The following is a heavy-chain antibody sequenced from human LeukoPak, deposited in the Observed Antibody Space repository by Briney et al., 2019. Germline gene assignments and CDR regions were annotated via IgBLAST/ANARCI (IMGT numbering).Heavy chain of an antibody. CDR2: IRYDGSNK. CDR3: AKDLRPWAKTRSASGGYDY. CDR1: GFTFSSYG. J-gene: IGHJ4*02. V-gene: IGHV3-30*02. Sequence: PGGSLRLSCAASGFTFSSYGMHWVRQAPGKGLEWVAFIRYDGSNKYYADSVKGRFTISRDNSKNTLYLQMNSLRAEDTAVYYCAKDLRPWAKTRSASGGYDYWGQGTLVTVSS. D-gene: IGHD3-10*01.